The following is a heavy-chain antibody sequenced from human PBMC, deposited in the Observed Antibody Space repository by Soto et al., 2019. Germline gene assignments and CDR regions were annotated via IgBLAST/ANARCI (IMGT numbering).Heavy chain of an antibody. V-gene: IGHV3-21*04. CDR3: AKDRSPGAITWNVY. Sequence: GGSLRLSCAASGFTFSSYSMNWVRQAPGKGLEWVSSISSSSSYIYYADSVKGRFTISRDNAKNSLYLQMNSLRAEDAAVYYCAKDRSPGAITWNVYWGQGTLVTVS. CDR2: ISSSSSYI. J-gene: IGHJ4*02. CDR1: GFTFSSYS. D-gene: IGHD1-26*01.